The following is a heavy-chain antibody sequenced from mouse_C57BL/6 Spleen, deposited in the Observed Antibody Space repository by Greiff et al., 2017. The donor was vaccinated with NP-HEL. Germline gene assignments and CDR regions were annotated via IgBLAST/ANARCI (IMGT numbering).Heavy chain of an antibody. J-gene: IGHJ1*03. V-gene: IGHV1-55*01. CDR2: IYPDSGST. Sequence: QVHVKQPGAELVKPGASVKMSCKASGYTFTSYWITWVKQRPGQGLEWIGDIYPDSGSTNYNEKFKSKATLTVDTSSSTAYMQRSSLTSEDSAVYYCARAAGTGYFDVWGTGTTVTVSS. D-gene: IGHD4-1*01. CDR1: GYTFTSYW. CDR3: ARAAGTGYFDV.